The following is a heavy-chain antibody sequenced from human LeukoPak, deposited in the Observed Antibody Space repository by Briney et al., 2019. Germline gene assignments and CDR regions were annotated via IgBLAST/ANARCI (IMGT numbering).Heavy chain of an antibody. Sequence: SETLSLTCTVSGGSISSYYWYWIRQPPGKGLEYIGYIYYSGSTNYNPSLKSRVTISVDSSRNQFSLKLSSVTAADTAVYYCARGGYRYGYASYFDYWGQGTLVTVSS. D-gene: IGHD5-18*01. J-gene: IGHJ4*02. CDR2: IYYSGST. V-gene: IGHV4-59*01. CDR1: GGSISSYY. CDR3: ARGGYRYGYASYFDY.